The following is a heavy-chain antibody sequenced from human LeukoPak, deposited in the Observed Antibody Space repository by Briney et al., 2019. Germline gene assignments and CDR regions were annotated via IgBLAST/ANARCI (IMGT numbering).Heavy chain of an antibody. CDR1: GYRFTSYW. Sequence: GESLKISCKGSGYRFTSYWIGWVRAMPGKGLEWMGFIYPGDSDTRYSPSFQGQVTISADKSMSTAYLQWSSLKASDTAMYYCARRRGRYSGDAFDIWGQGTMVTVSS. D-gene: IGHD1-26*01. V-gene: IGHV5-51*01. CDR3: ARRRGRYSGDAFDI. CDR2: IYPGDSDT. J-gene: IGHJ3*02.